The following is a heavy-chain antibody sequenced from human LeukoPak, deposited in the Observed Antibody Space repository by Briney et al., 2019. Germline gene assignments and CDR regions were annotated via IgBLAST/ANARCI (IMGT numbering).Heavy chain of an antibody. V-gene: IGHV4-59*11. CDR3: ARVGSYDFPNWFDP. D-gene: IGHD3-10*01. CDR2: IFHSGRI. CDR1: GGSISSHY. J-gene: IGHJ5*02. Sequence: SETLSLTCTVSGGSISSHYYAWIRQPPGKELEWIGYIFHSGRITCNPSLKSRVTFSVDTSKNQISLKLSSVLAADTAVYYCARVGSYDFPNWFDPWGQGTLVTVSS.